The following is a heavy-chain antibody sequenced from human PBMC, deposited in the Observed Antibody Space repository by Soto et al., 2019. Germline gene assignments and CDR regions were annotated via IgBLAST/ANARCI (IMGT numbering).Heavy chain of an antibody. D-gene: IGHD2-15*01. J-gene: IGHJ6*02. Sequence: GGSLRLSCAASGFTFSSYSMNWARQAPGKGPEWVSSISSSGTYTHYADSVKGRFTISRDNAKNSLYLQMNSLRADDTAVYYCARVGCSGGSCSSRGDFYYGMDVWGQGTTVTVSS. V-gene: IGHV3-21*01. CDR1: GFTFSSYS. CDR3: ARVGCSGGSCSSRGDFYYGMDV. CDR2: ISSSGTYT.